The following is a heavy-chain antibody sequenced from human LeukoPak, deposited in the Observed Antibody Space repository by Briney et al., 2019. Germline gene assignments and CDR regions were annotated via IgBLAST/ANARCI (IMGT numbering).Heavy chain of an antibody. CDR3: ARSLAGIAVAGPFYGMDV. Sequence: SETLSLTCTVSGGSISSYYWSWIRQPPGKGLEWIGYIYYSGSTNYNPSLKSRVTISVDTSKNQFSLKLSSVTAADTAVYYCARSLAGIAVAGPFYGMDVWGQGTTVTVSS. V-gene: IGHV4-59*08. J-gene: IGHJ6*02. CDR1: GGSISSYY. D-gene: IGHD6-19*01. CDR2: IYYSGST.